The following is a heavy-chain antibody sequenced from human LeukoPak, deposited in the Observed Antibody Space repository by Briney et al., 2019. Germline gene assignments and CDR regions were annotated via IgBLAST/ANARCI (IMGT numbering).Heavy chain of an antibody. V-gene: IGHV3-30*02. CDR1: GFTFSSYG. Sequence: RGSLRLSCAASGFTFSSYGMHWVRQAPGKGLEWVAFIRYDGSNKYYADSVKGRFTISRDNSKYTLYLQMNSLRAEDTSIYFCAKDTTPPKAGFDPWGQGTLVTVSS. J-gene: IGHJ5*02. CDR3: AKDTTPPKAGFDP. D-gene: IGHD1-14*01. CDR2: IRYDGSNK.